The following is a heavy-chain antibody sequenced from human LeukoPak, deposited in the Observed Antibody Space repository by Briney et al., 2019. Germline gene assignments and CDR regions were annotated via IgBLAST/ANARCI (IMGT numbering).Heavy chain of an antibody. D-gene: IGHD6-13*01. CDR3: ARVRSSSWNYYFDY. Sequence: ASVKVSCKASGYTFTSYGISWVRQAPGQGLEWMGWISAYNGNTNYAQKLQGRVTMTTDTFTSTAYMELRSLRSDDTAVYYCARVRSSSWNYYFDYWGQGTLVTVSS. J-gene: IGHJ4*02. V-gene: IGHV1-18*01. CDR1: GYTFTSYG. CDR2: ISAYNGNT.